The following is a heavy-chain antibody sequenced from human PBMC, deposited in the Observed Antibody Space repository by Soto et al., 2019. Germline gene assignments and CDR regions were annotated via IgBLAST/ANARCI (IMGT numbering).Heavy chain of an antibody. CDR2: LNPNSGAT. D-gene: IGHD3-3*01. Sequence: QVQLVQSGAEEKKPGASVKVSCRASGYTFTGYYVNWVRQAPGQGLEWMGWLNPNSGATKYAQKLQGWVTMTSDTSISTGYLELRSLKFDDTAVYYCARNQGLDSPSDYWGQGTLVTVSS. CDR1: GYTFTGYY. J-gene: IGHJ4*02. CDR3: ARNQGLDSPSDY. V-gene: IGHV1-2*04.